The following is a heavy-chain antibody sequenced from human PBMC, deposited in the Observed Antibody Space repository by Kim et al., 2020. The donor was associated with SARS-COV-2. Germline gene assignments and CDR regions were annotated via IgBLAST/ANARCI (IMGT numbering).Heavy chain of an antibody. V-gene: IGHV3-23*01. Sequence: GGSLRLSCAASGFTFSSYAMSWVRQAPGKGLEWVSAISGSGGSTYYADSVKGRFTISRDNSKNTLYLQMNSLRAEDTAVYYCAMAAYYYDSSENKDFDYWGQGTLVTVSS. CDR1: GFTFSSYA. CDR2: ISGSGGST. CDR3: AMAAYYYDSSENKDFDY. D-gene: IGHD3-22*01. J-gene: IGHJ4*02.